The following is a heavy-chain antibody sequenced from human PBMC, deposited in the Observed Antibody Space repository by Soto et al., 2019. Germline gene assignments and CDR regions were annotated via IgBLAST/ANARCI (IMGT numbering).Heavy chain of an antibody. Sequence: GGSLRLSCAASGFTFSSYGMHWVRQATGKGLAWVAVISYDGSNKYYADSVKVRFTISRDNSKNTLYLQMNSLRAEDTAVYYCAKEMATMGYDYYYYGMDVWGQGTTVTVSS. CDR3: AKEMATMGYDYYYYGMDV. V-gene: IGHV3-30*18. CDR1: GFTFSSYG. J-gene: IGHJ6*02. D-gene: IGHD5-12*01. CDR2: ISYDGSNK.